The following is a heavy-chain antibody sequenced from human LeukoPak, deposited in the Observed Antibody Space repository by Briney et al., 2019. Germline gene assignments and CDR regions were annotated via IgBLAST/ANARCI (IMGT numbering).Heavy chain of an antibody. CDR3: AKGVTAYYDILTGDAFDI. CDR2: ISGSGTTT. D-gene: IGHD3-9*01. J-gene: IGHJ3*02. V-gene: IGHV3-11*01. Sequence: GGSLRLSCAASGFTFSGYYMSWIRQAPGKGLEWVSYISGSGTTTFFADSVKGRFTISRDNSKNTLSLQMNSLRAEDTAVYYCAKGVTAYYDILTGDAFDIWGQGTMVTVSS. CDR1: GFTFSGYY.